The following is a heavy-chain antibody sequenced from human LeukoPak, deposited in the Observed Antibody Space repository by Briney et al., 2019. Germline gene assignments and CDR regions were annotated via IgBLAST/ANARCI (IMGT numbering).Heavy chain of an antibody. CDR3: ARGSAVTGVH. D-gene: IGHD1-14*01. J-gene: IGHJ4*02. Sequence: GGSLRLSCADSEFTFSSYWMHWVRQAPGKGLVWISRINSDGSTTNYADSVKGRFTISRDNAKNTLYLQMNSPRAEDTAMYYCARGSAVTGVHWGQGTLVTVSS. CDR2: INSDGSTT. CDR1: EFTFSSYW. V-gene: IGHV3-74*01.